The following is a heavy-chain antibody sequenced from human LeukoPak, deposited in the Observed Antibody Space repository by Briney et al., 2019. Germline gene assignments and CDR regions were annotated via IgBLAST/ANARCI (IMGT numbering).Heavy chain of an antibody. CDR1: GYSINSAFY. Sequence: SETLSLTCTVSGYSINSAFYWGWIRVPPGKGLEWIGSVFHRGTTYYNSSLKSRVNISIDTSKNQFSLKLNSLTAADGAVYYCARYRRGIVVVPAADWYFDLWGRGTLVTVSS. J-gene: IGHJ2*01. CDR2: VFHRGTT. CDR3: ARYRRGIVVVPAADWYFDL. D-gene: IGHD2-2*01. V-gene: IGHV4-38-2*02.